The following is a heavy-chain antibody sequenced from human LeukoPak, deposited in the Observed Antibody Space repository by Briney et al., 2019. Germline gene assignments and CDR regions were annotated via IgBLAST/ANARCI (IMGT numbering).Heavy chain of an antibody. CDR2: IYYSGST. D-gene: IGHD4-11*01. Sequence: SETLSLTCTVSGGSISSYYWSWIRQPPGKGLEWIGYIYYSGSTSYNPSLKSRVTISVDTSKNQFSLKLSSVTAADTAVYYCARGGGTVTTSGWFDPWGQGTLVTVSS. CDR1: GGSISSYY. J-gene: IGHJ5*02. CDR3: ARGGGTVTTSGWFDP. V-gene: IGHV4-59*01.